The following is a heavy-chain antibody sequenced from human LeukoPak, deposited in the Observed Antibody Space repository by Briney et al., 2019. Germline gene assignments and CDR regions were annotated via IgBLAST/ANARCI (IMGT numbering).Heavy chain of an antibody. J-gene: IGHJ5*02. V-gene: IGHV4-30-2*01. CDR3: ARDRPAARSVSWFDP. CDR1: GGSISSGGYY. CDR2: IYHSGST. D-gene: IGHD2-2*01. Sequence: SQTLSLTCTVSGGSISSGGYYWSWIRQPPGKGLEWIGYIYHSGSTYYNPSLKSRVTISVDRSKNQFSLKLSSVTAADTAVYYCARDRPAARSVSWFDPWGQGTLVTVSS.